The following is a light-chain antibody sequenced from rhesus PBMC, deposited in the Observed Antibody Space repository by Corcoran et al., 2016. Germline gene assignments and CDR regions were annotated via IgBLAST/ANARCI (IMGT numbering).Light chain of an antibody. CDR1: QSLLDSEDGNTY. Sequence: DIVMTQTPLSLPVTPGEPASISCRSSQSLLDSEDGNTYLDWYLQKPGQSPQLLIYEVSNRASGVPDRVSGRGAGTDCTRKSSRVEAEEVGVYYCMQALEFPLTFGGGTKVEIK. CDR2: EVS. CDR3: MQALEFPLT. V-gene: IGKV2-104*02. J-gene: IGKJ4*01.